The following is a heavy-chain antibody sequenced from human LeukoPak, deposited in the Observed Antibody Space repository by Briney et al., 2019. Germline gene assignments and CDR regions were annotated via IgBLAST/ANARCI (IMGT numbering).Heavy chain of an antibody. Sequence: ASVKVSCKASGYTFTSYDINWVRQATGQGLEWMGWMNPNSGNTGYAQKFQGRVSITRNTSISTAYMELSSLRSEDTAVYYCARAGYCSSTSCYRFRGYYYYYMDVWGKGTTVTVSS. CDR1: GYTFTSYD. J-gene: IGHJ6*03. V-gene: IGHV1-8*03. CDR2: MNPNSGNT. D-gene: IGHD2-2*01. CDR3: ARAGYCSSTSCYRFRGYYYYYMDV.